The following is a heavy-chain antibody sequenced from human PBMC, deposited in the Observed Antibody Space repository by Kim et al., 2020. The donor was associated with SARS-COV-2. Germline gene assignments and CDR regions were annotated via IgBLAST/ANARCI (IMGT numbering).Heavy chain of an antibody. CDR3: AKYMVTTMFDI. Sequence: SETLSLTCTVSGDSITNSGNYWGWIRQPPGQGLEWIGRVFSNGGTSYNPSLRSRVTILVDTSKNQFSLRLTSVTAADTAVYYCAKYMVTTMFDIWGQGTLLTVFS. J-gene: IGHJ3*02. CDR2: VFSNGGT. V-gene: IGHV4-39*01. D-gene: IGHD5-12*01. CDR1: GDSITNSGNY.